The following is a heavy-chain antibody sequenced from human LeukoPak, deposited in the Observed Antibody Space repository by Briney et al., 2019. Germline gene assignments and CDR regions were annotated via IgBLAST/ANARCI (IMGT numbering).Heavy chain of an antibody. V-gene: IGHV3-53*01. Sequence: GGSLRLSCATSDFTVSSNYMSWVRQAPGKGLEWVSIIYSNGSTYYADSMKGRFTISRDNSKNTLYLQMNSLRAEDTAVYYCARGMYYYGSGSSFDNWGQGTLVTVSS. CDR1: DFTVSSNY. CDR3: ARGMYYYGSGSSFDN. D-gene: IGHD3-10*01. CDR2: IYSNGST. J-gene: IGHJ4*02.